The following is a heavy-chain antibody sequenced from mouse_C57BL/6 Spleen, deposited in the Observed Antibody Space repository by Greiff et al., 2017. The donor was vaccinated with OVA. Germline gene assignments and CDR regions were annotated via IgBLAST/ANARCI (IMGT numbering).Heavy chain of an antibody. CDR1: GYTFTSYW. CDR3: ARYGNVGYYAMDY. D-gene: IGHD2-1*01. J-gene: IGHJ4*01. CDR2: IDPSDSET. Sequence: QVQLQQPGAELVRPGSSVKLSCKASGYTFTSYWMHWVKQRPIQGLEWIGNIDPSDSETHSNQKFKDKATLTVDKSSSTAYIQLSSLTSEDSAVYYCARYGNVGYYAMDYWGQGTSVTVSS. V-gene: IGHV1-52*01.